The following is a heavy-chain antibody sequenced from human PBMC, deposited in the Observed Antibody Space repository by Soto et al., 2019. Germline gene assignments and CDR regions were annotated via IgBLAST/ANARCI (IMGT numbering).Heavy chain of an antibody. CDR1: GYTFTSYG. D-gene: IGHD3-10*01. J-gene: IGHJ4*02. CDR2: ISAYNGNT. Sequence: QVQLVQSGAEVKKPGASVKVSCKASGYTFTSYGISWVRQAPGQGLEWMGWISAYNGNTNYAQKLQGRVTMTTGTSTSTAYMELRSLRSDDTAVYYCARVGDTMVRGVRGKYYFDYWGQGTLVTVSS. CDR3: ARVGDTMVRGVRGKYYFDY. V-gene: IGHV1-18*04.